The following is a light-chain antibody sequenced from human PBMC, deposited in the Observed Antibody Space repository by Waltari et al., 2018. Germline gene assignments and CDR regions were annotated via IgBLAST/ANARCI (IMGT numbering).Light chain of an antibody. CDR1: QDINNS. V-gene: IGKV1-NL1*01. CDR3: QQLYSTPRT. J-gene: IGKJ1*01. Sequence: DIQMTQSPSSLSASVGDRVTVTCRASQDINNSLAWYQQKPGQAPKLLLYFASTLERGVPSRCSGGGSGTEYTLPISSLQPEDFAIYFCQQLYSTPRTFGQGTKVDIK. CDR2: FAS.